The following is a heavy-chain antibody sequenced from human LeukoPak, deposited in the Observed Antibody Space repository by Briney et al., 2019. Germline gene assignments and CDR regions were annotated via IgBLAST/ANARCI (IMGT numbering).Heavy chain of an antibody. J-gene: IGHJ4*02. D-gene: IGHD3-22*01. Sequence: SETLSLTCAVYGGSFSGYYWSWIRQPPGKGLEWIGEINHSGSTNYNPSPKSRVTISVDTSKNQFSLKLSSVTAADTAVYYCARQPSGYYAVDYWGQGTLVTVSS. CDR3: ARQPSGYYAVDY. CDR1: GGSFSGYY. CDR2: INHSGST. V-gene: IGHV4-34*01.